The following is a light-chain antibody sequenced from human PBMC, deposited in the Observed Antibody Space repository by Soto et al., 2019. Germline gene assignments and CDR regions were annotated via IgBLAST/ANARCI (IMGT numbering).Light chain of an antibody. CDR2: AAY. CDR1: QSISSY. J-gene: IGKJ5*01. Sequence: DIQMTQSPSSLSASVGHRVTLTCRASQSISSYLNWYQQKPGKVPKLLIYAAYSLQSGVTSRFSGSGSGTDFTLTISSLQPEDFATYYCQQSYSTPITVGQGTRLDIK. V-gene: IGKV1-39*01. CDR3: QQSYSTPIT.